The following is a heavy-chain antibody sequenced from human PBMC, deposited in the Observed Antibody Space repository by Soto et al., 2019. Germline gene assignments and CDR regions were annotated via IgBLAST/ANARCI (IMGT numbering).Heavy chain of an antibody. CDR1: GFTFSSYA. D-gene: IGHD6-6*01. CDR2: ISGSGGST. Sequence: EVQLLESGGGLVQPGGSLRLSCAASGFTFSSYAMSWVRQAPGKGLEWGSAISGSGGSTYYADSVKGRFTISRDNSKNTLYLQMNSLRAEDTAVYYCAKDGSSHRSPYGMDVWGQGTTVTVSS. V-gene: IGHV3-23*01. J-gene: IGHJ6*02. CDR3: AKDGSSHRSPYGMDV.